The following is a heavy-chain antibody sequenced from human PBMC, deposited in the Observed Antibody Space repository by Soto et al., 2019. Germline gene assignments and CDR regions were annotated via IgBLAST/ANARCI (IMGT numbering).Heavy chain of an antibody. J-gene: IGHJ4*02. CDR3: ARHGRYYDIGDLTDY. D-gene: IGHD3-22*01. CDR1: GGSISSSKYY. Sequence: QLQLQESGPGLVKPSETLSLTCTVSGGSISSSKYYWGWIRQAPGKGLEWIGSIYYSGSTYYNPSLKSRVTISVDTSKNQCSLKLSSMTAADTAVYYCARHGRYYDIGDLTDYWGQGSMVTVSS. CDR2: IYYSGST. V-gene: IGHV4-39*01.